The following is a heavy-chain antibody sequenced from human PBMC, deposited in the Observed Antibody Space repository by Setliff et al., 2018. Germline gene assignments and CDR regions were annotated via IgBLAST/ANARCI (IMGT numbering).Heavy chain of an antibody. J-gene: IGHJ5*02. D-gene: IGHD3-3*01. Sequence: PSETLSLTCTVSGDSISSGSYYWTWIRQPAGKGLEWIGHFHTGGSTNYNRSLRSRVSISVDTSKNQFSLKLSSVTAADTVTYYCARAGPTVTFFRVLVISWWDPWGQGSLVTVSS. CDR3: ARAGPTVTFFRVLVISWWDP. V-gene: IGHV4-61*09. CDR1: GDSISSGSYY. CDR2: FHTGGST.